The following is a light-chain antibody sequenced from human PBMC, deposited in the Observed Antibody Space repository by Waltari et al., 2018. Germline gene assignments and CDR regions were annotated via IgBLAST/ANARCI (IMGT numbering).Light chain of an antibody. CDR1: QNIAIF. Sequence: DVQVAQSPSSLSASVGDRVTITCHASQNIAIFLNWYQQTPGKAPKLLIYDAFNLETGVPTRFSASGSGRHFTLTITNLQPDDIATYYCQQYDTLPPAFGGWTKVEIK. CDR3: QQYDTLPPA. CDR2: DAF. J-gene: IGKJ4*01. V-gene: IGKV1-33*01.